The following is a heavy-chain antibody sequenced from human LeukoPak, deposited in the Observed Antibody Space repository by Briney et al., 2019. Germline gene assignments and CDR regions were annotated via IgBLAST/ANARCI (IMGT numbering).Heavy chain of an antibody. J-gene: IGHJ4*02. CDR1: GFAFSNAW. Sequence: GGSLRLSCAASGFAFSNAWMNWVRQAPGKGLVWVSRIASDGSSTTYADSVKGRFSISRDNAKNTLYLQMNSLRVEDTAVYYCARGRPHGNDYWGQGTLVTVSS. D-gene: IGHD4-23*01. V-gene: IGHV3-74*01. CDR3: ARGRPHGNDY. CDR2: IASDGSST.